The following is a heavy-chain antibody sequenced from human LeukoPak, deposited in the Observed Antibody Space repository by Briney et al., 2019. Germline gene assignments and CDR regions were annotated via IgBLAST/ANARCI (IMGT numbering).Heavy chain of an antibody. CDR2: IFPIFGTT. CDR1: GGTFSSYA. Sequence: ASLKVSCKASGGTFSSYAISWVRQAPGQGLEWMGRIFPIFGTTNYAQKLQGRVTITTDESTSTAYMELSSLRSEDTAVYYCARDRSVRCSGGICYSLGDSLRSFYYYMDVWGKGTTVTVSS. D-gene: IGHD2-15*01. V-gene: IGHV1-69*05. CDR3: ARDRSVRCSGGICYSLGDSLRSFYYYMDV. J-gene: IGHJ6*03.